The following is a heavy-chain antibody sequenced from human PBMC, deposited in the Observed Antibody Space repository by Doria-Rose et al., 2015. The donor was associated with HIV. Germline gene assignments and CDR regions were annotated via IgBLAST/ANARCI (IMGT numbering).Heavy chain of an antibody. CDR1: GVSLSSPGMG. CDR3: ARIKSSRWYHKYYFDF. Sequence: VTLKESGPVLVKPTETLTLTCTVSGVSLSSPGMGGSWIRQPPGKALEWLANIFSDDERSYKTSLKSRLTIARGTHKSQVVLTMTDMDPVDTATYYCARIKSSRWYHKYYFDFWGQGTLVIVSA. D-gene: IGHD6-13*01. V-gene: IGHV2-26*01. CDR2: IFSDDER. J-gene: IGHJ4*02.